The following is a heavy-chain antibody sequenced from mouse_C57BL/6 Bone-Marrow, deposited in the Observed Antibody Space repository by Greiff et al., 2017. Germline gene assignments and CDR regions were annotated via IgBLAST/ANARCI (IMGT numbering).Heavy chain of an antibody. CDR1: GYTFTSYW. Sequence: VQLQQPGAELVKPGASVKLSCKASGYTFTSYWMQWVKQRPGQGLEWIGEIDPSDSYTNYNQKFKGKATLTVDTSSSTAYMQLSRLTSEDSAVYYCAREERGLDYWGQGTTLTVSS. V-gene: IGHV1-50*01. J-gene: IGHJ2*01. CDR2: IDPSDSYT. CDR3: AREERGLDY.